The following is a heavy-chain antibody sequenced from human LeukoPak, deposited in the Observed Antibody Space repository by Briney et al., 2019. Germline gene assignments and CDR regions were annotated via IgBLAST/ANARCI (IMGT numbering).Heavy chain of an antibody. Sequence: GGSLRLSCTASGFYFSTYVMGWVRQAPGKGLEWVSAISGSGGSTYYADSVKGRFTISRDNSKNTLYLQMNSLRAEDTAVYYCADGGVDSEPLWSGYNYWGQGTLVTVSS. CDR1: GFYFSTYV. D-gene: IGHD3-3*01. V-gene: IGHV3-23*01. CDR2: ISGSGGST. CDR3: ADGGVDSEPLWSGYNY. J-gene: IGHJ4*02.